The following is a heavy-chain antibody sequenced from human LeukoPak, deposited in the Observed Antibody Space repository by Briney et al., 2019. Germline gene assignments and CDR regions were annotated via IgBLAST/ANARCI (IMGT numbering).Heavy chain of an antibody. J-gene: IGHJ4*02. V-gene: IGHV3-7*01. Sequence: GGSLRLSRAVSAFRFTNYWMTWVRQAAGKGLEWVANIKHDGSGPSYLDSVKGRFTISRDNARNSLSLQMSSLRAEDTAVYYCARAREITVSGTDYSDYWRQGTLVTVSS. CDR3: ARAREITVSGTDYSDY. CDR2: IKHDGSGP. CDR1: AFRFTNYW. D-gene: IGHD6-19*01.